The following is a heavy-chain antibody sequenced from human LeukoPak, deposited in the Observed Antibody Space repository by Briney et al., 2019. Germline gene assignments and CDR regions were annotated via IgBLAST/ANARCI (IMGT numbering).Heavy chain of an antibody. CDR2: MNPNSGNT. Sequence: ASVKVSCKASGYTFTSYDINWVRQATGQGLVWMGWMNPNSGNTGYAQKFQGRVTMTRNTSISTAYMELSSLRSEDTAVYYCARGGYSSSWYGKYYYYYGMDVWGQGPTVTVSS. V-gene: IGHV1-8*01. J-gene: IGHJ6*02. CDR1: GYTFTSYD. D-gene: IGHD6-13*01. CDR3: ARGGYSSSWYGKYYYYYGMDV.